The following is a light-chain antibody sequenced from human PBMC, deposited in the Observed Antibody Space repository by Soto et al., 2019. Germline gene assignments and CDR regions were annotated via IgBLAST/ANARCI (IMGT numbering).Light chain of an antibody. CDR1: SSDVGGYNY. J-gene: IGLJ3*02. V-gene: IGLV2-14*01. Sequence: QSALTQPASVSGSPGQSITISCTGTSSDVGGYNYVSWYQQYPGKAPKLMIYEVSNRPSGVSNRFSGSKSGNTASLTISGLQAEDEDDYYCSSPTSSRTAVFGGGTKLTVL. CDR2: EVS. CDR3: SSPTSSRTAV.